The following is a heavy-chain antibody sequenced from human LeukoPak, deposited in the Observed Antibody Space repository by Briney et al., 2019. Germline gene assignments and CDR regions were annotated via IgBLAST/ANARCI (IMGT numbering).Heavy chain of an antibody. D-gene: IGHD6-6*01. Sequence: ASLKVSCKASGGTFSSYAISWVGQAPGQGLEWIGRIIPILGIANYAHKFQGRVTITADKSTSTAYMELSSMRSEDLDVYYCARDQHSGYSSSLGNQGVYYYYGMDVWGQGTTVTVSS. CDR3: ARDQHSGYSSSLGNQGVYYYYGMDV. CDR2: IIPILGIA. CDR1: GGTFSSYA. V-gene: IGHV1-69*04. J-gene: IGHJ6*02.